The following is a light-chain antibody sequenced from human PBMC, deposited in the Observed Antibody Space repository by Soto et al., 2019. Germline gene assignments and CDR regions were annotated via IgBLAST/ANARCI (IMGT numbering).Light chain of an antibody. Sequence: QSVMTQPPSVSAAPGQKVTISCSGSSSNIGGNSVSWYQQLPGTAPKLLIYDDNKRPSGIPDRFSGSKSGTSATLGITGFQTGDEADYYCSSYTSRTTYVFGTGTKVTVL. CDR2: DDN. CDR1: SSNIGGNS. CDR3: SSYTSRTTYV. J-gene: IGLJ1*01. V-gene: IGLV1-51*01.